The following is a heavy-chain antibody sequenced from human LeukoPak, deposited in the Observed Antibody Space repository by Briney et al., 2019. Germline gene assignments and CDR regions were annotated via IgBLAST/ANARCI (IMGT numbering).Heavy chain of an antibody. CDR2: INHSGST. Sequence: SETLSLTCAVYGGSFRGYYWSWIRQPPGKGLEWIGEINHSGSTNYNPSLKSRVTISVDTSKNQFSLKLSSVTAADTAVHYCARGWLADYWGQGTLVTVSS. J-gene: IGHJ4*02. V-gene: IGHV4-34*01. D-gene: IGHD6-19*01. CDR1: GGSFRGYY. CDR3: ARGWLADY.